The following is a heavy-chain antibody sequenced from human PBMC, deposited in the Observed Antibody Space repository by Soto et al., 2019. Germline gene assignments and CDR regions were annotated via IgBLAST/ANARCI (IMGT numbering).Heavy chain of an antibody. J-gene: IGHJ6*02. CDR3: ARPLYGYYGMDV. D-gene: IGHD3-10*01. V-gene: IGHV4-39*01. CDR1: GGSISSSSYY. Sequence: SETLSLTCTVSGGSISSSSYYWGWIRQPPGKGLEWIGSIYYSGSTYYNPSLKSRVTISVDTSKNQFSLKLSSVTAADTAVYYCARPLYGYYGMDVWFQCPTVT. CDR2: IYYSGST.